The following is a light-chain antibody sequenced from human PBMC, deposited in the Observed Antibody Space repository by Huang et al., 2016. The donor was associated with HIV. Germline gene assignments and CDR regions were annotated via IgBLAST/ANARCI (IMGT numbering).Light chain of an antibody. CDR1: QRVGRN. J-gene: IGKJ5*01. Sequence: EIVLTQSPAALSLSPGKRATLSCRASQRVGRNVGWYQQKPGQTPRLVIYDASTRAAGIPARFSGSGSGTDFTLNISSLEPEDVAVYYCQQRDACGQGTRLDIK. CDR3: QQRDA. CDR2: DAS. V-gene: IGKV3-11*01.